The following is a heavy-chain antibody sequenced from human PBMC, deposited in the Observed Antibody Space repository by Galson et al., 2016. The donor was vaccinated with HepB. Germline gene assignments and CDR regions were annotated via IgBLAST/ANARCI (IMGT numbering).Heavy chain of an antibody. V-gene: IGHV4-39*02. Sequence: ETLSLTCTVSGGSVNSGRDYWGWTRQHPGKGLEWIGSIYYTGSKYHTPSRKCCITMSVDTSNNHFSLRLSSVTAADTAVYYCAKGFWNGFFDRFDLWGQGTLVTVSS. D-gene: IGHD1-1*01. J-gene: IGHJ4*02. CDR2: IYYTGSK. CDR1: GGSVNSGRDY. CDR3: AKGFWNGFFDRFDL.